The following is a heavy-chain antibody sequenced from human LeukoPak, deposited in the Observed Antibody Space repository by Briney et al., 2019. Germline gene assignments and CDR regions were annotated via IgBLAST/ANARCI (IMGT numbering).Heavy chain of an antibody. J-gene: IGHJ4*02. Sequence: SETLSLTCTVSGGSISSSSYYWGWIRQPPGKGLEWIGSIYYSGSTYYNPSLKSRVTISVDKPKSQFSLKLTSVTAADTAIYYCARGNEYTWWQWSQGTLVTVSS. V-gene: IGHV4-39*07. CDR1: GGSISSSSYY. CDR2: IYYSGST. D-gene: IGHD2-15*01. CDR3: ARGNEYTWWQ.